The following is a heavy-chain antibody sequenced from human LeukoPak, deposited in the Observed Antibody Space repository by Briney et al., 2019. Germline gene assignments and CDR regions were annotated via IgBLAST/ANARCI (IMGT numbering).Heavy chain of an antibody. CDR1: GGSISNYY. J-gene: IGHJ6*04. CDR2: IYYSGST. Sequence: SETLYLTCNVSGGSISNYYWNWFRQPPGKGLEWIGYIYYSGSTNYNPSLKSRITISVDTSKNQFSLKLSSVTAADTAVYYCARDRGYSYGYGMDVWGKGTTVTVSS. CDR3: ARDRGYSYGYGMDV. V-gene: IGHV4-59*12. D-gene: IGHD5-18*01.